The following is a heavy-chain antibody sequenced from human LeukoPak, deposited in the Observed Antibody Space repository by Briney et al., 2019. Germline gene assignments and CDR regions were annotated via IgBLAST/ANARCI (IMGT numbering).Heavy chain of an antibody. J-gene: IGHJ5*02. V-gene: IGHV3-21*01. D-gene: IGHD6-13*01. CDR2: ISSSSSYI. Sequence: GGSLRLSCAASGFTFSGYSMNWVRQAPGKGLEWVSSISSSSSYIYYADSVKGRFTISRDNAKNSLYLQMNSLRAEDTAVYYCASSSSSWYWFDPWGQGTLVTVSS. CDR1: GFTFSGYS. CDR3: ASSSSSWYWFDP.